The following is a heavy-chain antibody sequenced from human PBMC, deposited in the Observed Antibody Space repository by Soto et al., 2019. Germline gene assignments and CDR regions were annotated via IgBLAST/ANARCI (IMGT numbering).Heavy chain of an antibody. Sequence: EVQLVESGGGLVQPGGSLRLSFAASGFTVSSNYMSWVRQAPGKGLEWVSVIYSGGSTYYADSVKGRFTISRHNSKNTLYLQMNSLRAEDTAVYYCARGNYYDSSGYHMPFDYWGQGTLVTVSS. J-gene: IGHJ4*02. CDR3: ARGNYYDSSGYHMPFDY. CDR2: IYSGGST. V-gene: IGHV3-53*04. CDR1: GFTVSSNY. D-gene: IGHD3-22*01.